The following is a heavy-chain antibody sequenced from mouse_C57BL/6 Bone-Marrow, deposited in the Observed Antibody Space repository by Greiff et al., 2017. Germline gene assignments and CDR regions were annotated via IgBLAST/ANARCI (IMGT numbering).Heavy chain of an antibody. D-gene: IGHD1-1*01. J-gene: IGHJ2*01. CDR1: GYTFTSYW. V-gene: IGHV1-55*01. Sequence: QVQLQQPGAELVKPGASVKMSCKASGYTFTSYWITWVKQRPGQGLEWIGDIYPGSGSPNYNEKFKSKATLTADTSSSTAYMQLSSLTSEDSAVYYCARRGYYYYGSSEEYGGQGTALTV. CDR3: ARRGYYYYGSSEEY. CDR2: IYPGSGSP.